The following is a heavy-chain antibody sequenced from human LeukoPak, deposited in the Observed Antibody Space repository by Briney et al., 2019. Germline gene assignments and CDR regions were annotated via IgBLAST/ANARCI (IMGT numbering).Heavy chain of an antibody. CDR1: GFTFTNYA. D-gene: IGHD6-13*01. CDR2: VSASGGST. J-gene: IGHJ4*02. V-gene: IGHV3-23*01. Sequence: GGSLRLSCAASGFTFTNYAMSWVRQAPGKGLEWVSTVSASGGSTYYADSVKGRFTISRDNSKSTLYLQMNNLRAEDTAVYYCAKGTAAPGIFDYWGQGTLVTVSP. CDR3: AKGTAAPGIFDY.